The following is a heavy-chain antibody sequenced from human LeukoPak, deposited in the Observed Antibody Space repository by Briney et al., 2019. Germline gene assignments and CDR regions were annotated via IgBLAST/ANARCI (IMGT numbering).Heavy chain of an antibody. CDR3: AKGSGPLVWKPFDI. V-gene: IGHV1-3*01. Sequence: ASVKVSCKASGYTFTGYYMHWVRQAPGHSLEWMGWIHPGNGQTRYSEGLRGRVTITRDKSANLVYMELTSLAFEDTAIYYCAKGSGPLVWKPFDIWGQGTLLTVSS. CDR2: IHPGNGQT. CDR1: GYTFTGYY. D-gene: IGHD6-19*01. J-gene: IGHJ3*02.